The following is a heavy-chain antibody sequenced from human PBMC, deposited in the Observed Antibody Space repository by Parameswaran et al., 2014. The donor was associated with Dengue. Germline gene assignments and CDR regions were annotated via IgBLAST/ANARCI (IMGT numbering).Heavy chain of an antibody. CDR3: AIGRPAIGKVKEWLPSLTQDDYGMDV. D-gene: IGHD3-3*01. J-gene: IGHJ6*02. CDR2: INHSGST. Sequence: WIRQPPGKGLEWIGEINHSGSTNYNPSLKSRVTISVDTSKNQFSLKLSSVTAADTAVYYCAIGRPAIGKVKEWLPSLTQDDYGMDVWGQGTTVTVSS. V-gene: IGHV4-34*01.